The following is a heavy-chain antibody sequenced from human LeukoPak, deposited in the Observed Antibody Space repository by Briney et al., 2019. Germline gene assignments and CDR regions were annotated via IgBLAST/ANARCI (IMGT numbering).Heavy chain of an antibody. Sequence: SETLSLTCAVYGGSFSGYYWSWIRQPPGKGLEWIGEINHSGSTNYNPSLKSRVTISVDTSKNQFSLKLSSVTAADTAVYYCARCDRGYSYGYYYYYMDVWGKGTTVTVSS. CDR2: INHSGST. J-gene: IGHJ6*03. CDR3: ARCDRGYSYGYYYYYMDV. CDR1: GGSFSGYY. D-gene: IGHD5-18*01. V-gene: IGHV4-34*01.